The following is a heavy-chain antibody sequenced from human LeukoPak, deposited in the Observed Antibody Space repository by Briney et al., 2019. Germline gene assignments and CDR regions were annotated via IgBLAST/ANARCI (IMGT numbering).Heavy chain of an antibody. D-gene: IGHD2-15*01. Sequence: SETLSLTCAVSGGSISSSTHWWTWVRQPPGEGLEWIGEIYHTGSTNYNPSLKSRVTISVDKSNNQFSLKLNSVTAADTAAYYCARGSQYSWWSWGQGTLVTVSS. CDR2: IYHTGST. V-gene: IGHV4-4*02. CDR3: ARGSQYSWWS. CDR1: GGSISSSTHW. J-gene: IGHJ5*02.